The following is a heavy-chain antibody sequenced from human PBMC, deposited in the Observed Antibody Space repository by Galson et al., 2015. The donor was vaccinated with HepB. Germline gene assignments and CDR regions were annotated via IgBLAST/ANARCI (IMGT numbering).Heavy chain of an antibody. CDR3: VRPPRGDGGDY. Sequence: SVKVSCKASGYTFTGYYIYWVRQAPGQGLEFMGWLAPKDGATNYAQKFQGRVSMKRDTSISPASMDLSRLRSDDTAIYYCVRPPRGDGGDYWGQGTQVTGSA. D-gene: IGHD3-10*01. CDR1: GYTFTGYY. CDR2: LAPKDGAT. J-gene: IGHJ4*02. V-gene: IGHV1-2*02.